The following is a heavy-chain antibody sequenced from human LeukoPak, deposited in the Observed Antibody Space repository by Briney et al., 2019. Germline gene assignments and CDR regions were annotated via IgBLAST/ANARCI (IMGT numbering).Heavy chain of an antibody. V-gene: IGHV3-23*01. D-gene: IGHD2-15*01. CDR1: EFTLSSYA. CDR2: ISVSGNT. J-gene: IGHJ4*02. Sequence: QSGGSLRLSCAASEFTLSSYAMSWVRQGPGKGLEWVSAISVSGNTHLADSVKGRFTISRDSSKNTLYLQMNSLRAGDAAVYYCAKAPVATCSGAYCYPFDYWSQGTLVTVSS. CDR3: AKAPVATCSGAYCYPFDY.